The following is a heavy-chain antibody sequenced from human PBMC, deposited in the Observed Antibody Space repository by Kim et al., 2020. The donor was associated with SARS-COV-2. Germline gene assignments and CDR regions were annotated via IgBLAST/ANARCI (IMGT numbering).Heavy chain of an antibody. Sequence: LKGRVTISVDTSKNQFSLKLSSVTAADTAVYYCARGRTGHDSSGYYFDYWGQGTLVTVSS. V-gene: IGHV4-34*01. J-gene: IGHJ4*02. D-gene: IGHD3-22*01. CDR3: ARGRTGHDSSGYYFDY.